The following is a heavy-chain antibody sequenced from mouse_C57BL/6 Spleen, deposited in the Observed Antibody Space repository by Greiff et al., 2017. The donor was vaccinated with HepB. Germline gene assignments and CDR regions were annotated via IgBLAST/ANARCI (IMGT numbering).Heavy chain of an antibody. CDR1: GYSITSGYY. D-gene: IGHD2-1*01. CDR2: ISYDGSN. V-gene: IGHV3-6*01. Sequence: ESGPGLVKPSQSLSLTCSVTGYSITSGYYWNWIRQFPGNKLEWMGYISYDGSNNYNPSLKNRISITRDTSKNQFFLKLNSVTTEDTATYYCAREGVYSFAYWGQGTLVTVSA. J-gene: IGHJ3*01. CDR3: AREGVYSFAY.